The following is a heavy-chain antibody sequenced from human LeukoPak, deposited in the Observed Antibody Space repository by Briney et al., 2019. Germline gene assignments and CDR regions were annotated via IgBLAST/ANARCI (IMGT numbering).Heavy chain of an antibody. Sequence: KPSETLSLTCAVFGGSFSGYYWSWIRQPPGKGLEWIGEINHSGSTNYNPSLKSRVTISVDTSKNQFSLKLSSVTAADTAVYYCASSPGYSGPFDYWGQGTLVTVSS. D-gene: IGHD2-15*01. CDR2: INHSGST. J-gene: IGHJ4*02. CDR1: GGSFSGYY. CDR3: ASSPGYSGPFDY. V-gene: IGHV4-34*01.